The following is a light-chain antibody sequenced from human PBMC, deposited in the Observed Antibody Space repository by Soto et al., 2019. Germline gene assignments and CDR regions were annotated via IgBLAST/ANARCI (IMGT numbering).Light chain of an antibody. CDR1: QSVPGNY. CDR2: GVS. V-gene: IGKV3-20*01. J-gene: IGKJ1*01. CDR3: QQYTSPPWT. Sequence: EIVLTQSPGTLSLSPGERATLSCRASQSVPGNYLAWLQQKPGQAPRVLIYGVSMRATGIPDRFSGSGSGTDFTRTISRLEPEDFAVYFCQQYTSPPWTLGQGTKVETK.